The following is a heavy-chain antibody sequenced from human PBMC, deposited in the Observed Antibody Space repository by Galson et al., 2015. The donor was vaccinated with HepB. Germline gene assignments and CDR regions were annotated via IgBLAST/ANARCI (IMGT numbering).Heavy chain of an antibody. CDR1: GYTFTGYY. J-gene: IGHJ4*02. V-gene: IGHV1-2*02. Sequence: SVKVSCKASGYTFTGYYMHWVRQAPGQGLEWMGWINPNSGGTNYAQKFQGRVTMTRDTSISTAYMELSRLRSDDTAVYYCARTRYTMVRGVISHLDYWGQGTLVTVSS. CDR3: ARTRYTMVRGVISHLDY. D-gene: IGHD3-10*01. CDR2: INPNSGGT.